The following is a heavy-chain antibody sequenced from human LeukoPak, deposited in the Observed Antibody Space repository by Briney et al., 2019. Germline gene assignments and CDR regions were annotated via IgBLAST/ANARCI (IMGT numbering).Heavy chain of an antibody. V-gene: IGHV4-34*01. D-gene: IGHD2-15*01. CDR2: INHSGST. CDR1: GGSFSGYY. Sequence: PSETLSLTCPVYGGSFSGYYWSWIRRPPGKGLEWIGEINHSGSTNYNPSLKSRVTISVDTSKNQFSLKLSSVTAADTAVYYCARRVVAATYYYYYYGMDVWGQGTTVTVSS. J-gene: IGHJ6*02. CDR3: ARRVVAATYYYYYYGMDV.